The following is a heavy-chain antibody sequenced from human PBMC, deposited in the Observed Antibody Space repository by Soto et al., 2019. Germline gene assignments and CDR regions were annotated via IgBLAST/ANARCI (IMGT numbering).Heavy chain of an antibody. CDR1: GFTFSDRY. CDR2: ISPDSGDT. CDR3: ARGDRVADS. J-gene: IGHJ5*01. V-gene: IGHV3-11*05. D-gene: IGHD5-12*01. Sequence: QVQVVESGGGLVQPGGSVRLSCTASGFTFSDRYMSWIRQAPGRGLEWVSYISPDSGDTKYADSVRGRFTISRDNAKNSVYLQMNSLRADDTGVYYCARGDRVADSWGQGTLVTVSS.